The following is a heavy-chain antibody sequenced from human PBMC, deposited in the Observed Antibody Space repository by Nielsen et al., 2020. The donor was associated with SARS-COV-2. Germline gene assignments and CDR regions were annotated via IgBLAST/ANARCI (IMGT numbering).Heavy chain of an antibody. J-gene: IGHJ5*02. D-gene: IGHD6-19*01. CDR2: INHSGST. V-gene: IGHV4-34*01. CDR3: ARGARGIAVAGDNWFDP. Sequence: SETLSLTCAVYGGSFSGYYWSWIRQPPGKGLEWIGEINHSGSTNYNPSLKSRVTISVDTSKNQFSLRPSSVTAADTAVYYCARGARGIAVAGDNWFDPWGQGTLVTVSS. CDR1: GGSFSGYY.